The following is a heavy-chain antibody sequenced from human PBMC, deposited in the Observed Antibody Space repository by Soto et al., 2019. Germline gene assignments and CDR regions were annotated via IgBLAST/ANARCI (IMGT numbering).Heavy chain of an antibody. Sequence: ASVKVSCKASGYTFIDYFIQWVRQAPGQGLEWMGWINPSSGETSYAQKFQGRVTMTRDTSSSTAYMDLTTLRSADTAVYYCVRGLKWSDLDFWGQGTPVTVSS. CDR2: INPSSGET. CDR1: GYTFIDYF. V-gene: IGHV1-2*02. D-gene: IGHD2-15*01. CDR3: VRGLKWSDLDF. J-gene: IGHJ4*02.